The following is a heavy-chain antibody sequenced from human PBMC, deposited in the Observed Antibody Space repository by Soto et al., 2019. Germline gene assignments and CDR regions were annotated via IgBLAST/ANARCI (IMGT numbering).Heavy chain of an antibody. V-gene: IGHV4-39*01. Sequence: QLQLQESGPGLVKPSETLSLTCTVSGASISGSSYYWGWIRQPPGKGLEWIGSIYYSGSTYDNPSLRTRFPISVDTSKNKFSLKLDAVTAADTAVYYCARSASGNRFSLFDPWGQGTLVTVSS. J-gene: IGHJ5*02. CDR3: ARSASGNRFSLFDP. CDR2: IYYSGST. CDR1: GASISGSSYY. D-gene: IGHD1-26*01.